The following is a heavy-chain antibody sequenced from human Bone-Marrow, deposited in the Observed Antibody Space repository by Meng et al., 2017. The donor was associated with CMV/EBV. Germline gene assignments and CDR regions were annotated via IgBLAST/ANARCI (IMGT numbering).Heavy chain of an antibody. CDR1: GFTFSNYA. D-gene: IGHD3-3*02. J-gene: IGHJ6*02. CDR3: ARKRWNAGSITYYQYAMEV. Sequence: GESLKISCGASGFTFSNYAMSWVRQAPGKGLQWVSAIVGSGGSTYYADSVKGRFTISRDNSKSTLYLQMNSLTAEDTAVYYCARKRWNAGSITYYQYAMEVWGQGTMVTVSS. CDR2: IVGSGGST. V-gene: IGHV3-23*01.